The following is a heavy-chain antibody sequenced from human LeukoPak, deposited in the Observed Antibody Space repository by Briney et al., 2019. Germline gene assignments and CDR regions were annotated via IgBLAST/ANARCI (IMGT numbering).Heavy chain of an antibody. CDR1: GLTFSTYP. CDR3: AKDRGY. Sequence: GGSLRLSCAASGLTFSTYPMTWVRQAPGKGLEWVSGISGSGDKTDYADSVKGRFTISRDNSKNTLYLQVNSLRAEDTAVYYCAKDRGYWGQGTLVTVSS. J-gene: IGHJ4*02. V-gene: IGHV3-23*01. CDR2: ISGSGDKT.